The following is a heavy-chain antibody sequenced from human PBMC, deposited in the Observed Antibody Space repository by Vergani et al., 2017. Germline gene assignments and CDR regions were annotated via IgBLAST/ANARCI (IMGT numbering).Heavy chain of an antibody. D-gene: IGHD2-21*02. V-gene: IGHV4-39*01. CDR1: GGSISSSSYY. CDR2: IYYSGST. J-gene: IGHJ6*02. Sequence: QLQLQESGPGLVKPSETLSLTCTVSGGSISSSSYYWGWIRQPPGKGLEWIGSIYYSGSTYYNPSLKSRVTIFVDTSKNQFSLKLSSVTAADTAVYYCARHIAYCGGDCYPYYYGMDVWGQGTTVTVSS. CDR3: ARHIAYCGGDCYPYYYGMDV.